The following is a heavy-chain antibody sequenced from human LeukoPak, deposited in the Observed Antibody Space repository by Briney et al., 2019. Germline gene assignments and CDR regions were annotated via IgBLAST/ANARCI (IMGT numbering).Heavy chain of an antibody. J-gene: IGHJ5*02. CDR2: IYYSGST. CDR3: ARENYDSSGYNNWFDP. Sequence: SETLSLTCTVSGGSISSYYWNWIRQPPGKGLEWIGCIYYSGSTNYNPSLKSRVTISVDMSKNQLSLKLSSVTAADTAVYYCARENYDSSGYNNWFDPWGQGTLVTVSS. V-gene: IGHV4-59*01. D-gene: IGHD3-22*01. CDR1: GGSISSYY.